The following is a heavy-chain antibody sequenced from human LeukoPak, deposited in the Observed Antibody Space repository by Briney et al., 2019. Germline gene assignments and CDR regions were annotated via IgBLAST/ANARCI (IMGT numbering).Heavy chain of an antibody. CDR2: IRSETYGVTP. J-gene: IGHJ4*02. CDR3: ARSITGYGWKYHFDC. CDR1: GFTFSDYA. Sequence: PGRSLRFSCSTSGFTFSDYAMTWVRQAPGEGLEGVGLIRSETYGVTPEYAASVRGRFTISRDDSQGIAYLQMNSLKTEDTAVYYCARSITGYGWKYHFDCWGQGTLVTVSS. D-gene: IGHD1-7*01. V-gene: IGHV3-49*04.